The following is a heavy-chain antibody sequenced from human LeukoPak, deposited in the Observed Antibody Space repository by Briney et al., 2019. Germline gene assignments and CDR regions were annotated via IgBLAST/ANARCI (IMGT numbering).Heavy chain of an antibody. CDR1: GGSISSYY. J-gene: IGHJ4*02. CDR3: ARLHLRWLVLDY. CDR2: IYYSGST. D-gene: IGHD6-19*01. Sequence: SETLSLACTVSGGSISSYYWSWIRQPPGKGLEWIGYIYYSGSTNYNPSLKSRVTISVDTSKNQFSLKLSSVTAADTAVYYCARLHLRWLVLDYWGQGTLVTVSS. V-gene: IGHV4-59*12.